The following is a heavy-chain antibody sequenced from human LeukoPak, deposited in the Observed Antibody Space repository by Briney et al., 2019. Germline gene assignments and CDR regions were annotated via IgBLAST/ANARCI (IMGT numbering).Heavy chain of an antibody. CDR3: AREGEYRSSSGASYFAS. CDR2: IYTSGST. V-gene: IGHV4-4*07. CDR1: GGSISSYF. Sequence: PSETLSLTCTVPGGSISSYFWSWIRQPAGKGLGWIGRIYTSGSTNYNPSLKSRVTMSVDTSKNQFSLRLSSVPAADTAVYYCAREGEYRSSSGASYFASWGQGTLVTVYS. D-gene: IGHD6-6*01. J-gene: IGHJ4*02.